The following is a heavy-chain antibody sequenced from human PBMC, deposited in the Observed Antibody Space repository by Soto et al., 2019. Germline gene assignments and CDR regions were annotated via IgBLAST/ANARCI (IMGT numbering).Heavy chain of an antibody. Sequence: ASVKVSCKASVGTFSSFAISWVRQAPGQGLEWMGGIIPIFGTANYAQKFQGRVTITADESTSTAYMELSSLRSEDTAVYYCARAHYDFWSGYYTARYYFDYWGQGTLVTVS. D-gene: IGHD3-3*01. CDR2: IIPIFGTA. V-gene: IGHV1-69*13. CDR3: ARAHYDFWSGYYTARYYFDY. CDR1: VGTFSSFA. J-gene: IGHJ4*02.